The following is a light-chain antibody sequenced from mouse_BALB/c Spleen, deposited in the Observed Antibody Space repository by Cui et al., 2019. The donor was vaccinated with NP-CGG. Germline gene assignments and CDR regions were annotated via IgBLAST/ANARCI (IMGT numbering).Light chain of an antibody. J-gene: IGLJ1*01. Sequence: QVVVTQESALTTSPGETVTLTCRSSTGAVTTSNYANWVQEKPDHLFTGLIGGTNNRAPRVPARFSGSLIGDKAALTITGAQTEDEAIYFCALWYSNHWVFGGGTKLTVL. CDR2: GTN. CDR1: TGAVTTSNY. CDR3: ALWYSNHWV. V-gene: IGLV1*01.